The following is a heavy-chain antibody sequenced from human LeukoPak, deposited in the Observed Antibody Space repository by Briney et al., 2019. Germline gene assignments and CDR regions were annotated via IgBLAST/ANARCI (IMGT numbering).Heavy chain of an antibody. CDR2: IKQDGSEK. J-gene: IGHJ3*02. CDR1: GFTFGSYW. D-gene: IGHD3-3*01. Sequence: QPGGSLRLSCAVSGFTFGSYWMSWVRQAPGKGPEWVANIKQDGSEKYYVDSVKGRFTISRDNAKNSLYLQMNSLRAEDTAVYYCARDAFSRISVFGVVSDAFDIWGQGTMVTVSS. CDR3: ARDAFSRISVFGVVSDAFDI. V-gene: IGHV3-7*01.